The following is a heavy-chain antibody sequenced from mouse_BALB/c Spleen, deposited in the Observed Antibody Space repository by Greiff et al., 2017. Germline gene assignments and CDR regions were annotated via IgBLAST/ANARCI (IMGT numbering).Heavy chain of an antibody. J-gene: IGHJ3*01. CDR2: ISSGGSYT. V-gene: IGHV5-9-4*01. CDR1: GFTFSSYA. Sequence: DVHLVESGGGLVKPGGSLKLSCAASGFTFSSYAMSWVRQSPEKRLEWVAEISSGGSYTYYPDTVTGRFTISRDNAKNTLYLEMSSLRSEDTAMYYCARYGFAYWGQGTLVTVSA. CDR3: ARYGFAY.